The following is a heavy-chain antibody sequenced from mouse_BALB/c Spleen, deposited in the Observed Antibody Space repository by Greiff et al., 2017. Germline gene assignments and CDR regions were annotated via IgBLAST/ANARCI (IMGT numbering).Heavy chain of an antibody. V-gene: IGHV1-14*01. J-gene: IGHJ2*01. Sequence: EVKVVESGPELVKPGASVKMSCKASGYTFTSYVMHWVKQKPGQGLEWIGYINPYNDGTKYNEKFKGKATLTSDKSSSTAYMELSSLTSEDSAVYYCARKIYYGSSSYFDYWGQGTTLTVSS. CDR2: INPYNDGT. CDR3: ARKIYYGSSSYFDY. D-gene: IGHD1-1*01. CDR1: GYTFTSYV.